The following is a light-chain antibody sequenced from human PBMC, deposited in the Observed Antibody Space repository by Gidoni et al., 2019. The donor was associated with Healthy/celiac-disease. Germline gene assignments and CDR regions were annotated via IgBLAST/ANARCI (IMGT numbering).Light chain of an antibody. V-gene: IGLV2-23*01. CDR1: SSDVGSYNL. CDR2: EGS. CDR3: CSYAGSSTFWV. Sequence: QSALTQPDSVSGSPGQSITISCTGTSSDVGSYNLVSWYQQHPGKAPKLMIYEGSKRPSGVSNRFSGSKSGNTASLPISGLQAEDEADYYCCSYAGSSTFWVFGGGTKLTVL. J-gene: IGLJ3*02.